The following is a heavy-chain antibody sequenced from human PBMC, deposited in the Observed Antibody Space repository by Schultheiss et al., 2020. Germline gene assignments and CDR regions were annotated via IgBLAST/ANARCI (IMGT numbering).Heavy chain of an antibody. V-gene: IGHV3-7*01. D-gene: IGHD3-3*01. J-gene: IGHJ6*02. CDR1: GFTFRDSW. CDR3: ARDAPYYDFKYGYSDYYYTYGLDV. Sequence: GGSLRLSCAASGFTFRDSWMTWVRQAPGKGLEWVANIKQDGSEKHYVDSVKGRFTISRDNAKKSLYLQMNYLRAEDTAVYYCARDAPYYDFKYGYSDYYYTYGLDVWGQGTTVTVSS. CDR2: IKQDGSEK.